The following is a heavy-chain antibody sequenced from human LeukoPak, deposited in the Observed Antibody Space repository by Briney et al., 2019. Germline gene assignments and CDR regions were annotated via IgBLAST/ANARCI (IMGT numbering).Heavy chain of an antibody. J-gene: IGHJ4*02. CDR1: GFTFGTFG. CDR3: ARDSLGGDY. V-gene: IGHV3-33*01. CDR2: IWNDGSKK. D-gene: IGHD3-16*01. Sequence: PGRSLRLSCAASGFTFGTFGMHWVRRAPGKGLEWVAVIWNDGSKKFYADSVKGRFTISRDNFKNTLYLQMNSLRAEDTAVYYCARDSLGGDYWGQGTLVTVSS.